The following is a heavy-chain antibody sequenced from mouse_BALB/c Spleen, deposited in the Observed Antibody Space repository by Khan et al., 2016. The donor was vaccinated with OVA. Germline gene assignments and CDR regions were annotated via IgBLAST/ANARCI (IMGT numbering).Heavy chain of an antibody. CDR2: INPGSGDI. CDR1: GYAFTDYL. CDR3: SRSGYGFGAY. D-gene: IGHD3-2*02. Sequence: VQLQESGAELVRPGTSVKVSCKASGYAFTDYLIEWLKQRPGQGLEWIGVINPGSGDINYNEKFKDKATLTADKSSSTAYMQLTSLTSDDSAVYFCSRSGYGFGAYWGPGTLVTVSA. J-gene: IGHJ3*01. V-gene: IGHV1-54*03.